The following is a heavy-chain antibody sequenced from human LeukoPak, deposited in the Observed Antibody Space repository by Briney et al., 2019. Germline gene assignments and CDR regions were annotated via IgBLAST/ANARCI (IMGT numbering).Heavy chain of an antibody. V-gene: IGHV4-4*07. CDR2: LDPNGST. J-gene: IGHJ4*02. CDR3: ARGGESYSDY. CDR1: GGSFSGYY. Sequence: SDTLSLTCTVSGGSFSGYYWTWIRQPVGKGLEWIGRLDPNGSTNYNPSLNSRVTMSVDTSKNQFSLKPTSVTAADTAVYYCARGGESYSDYWGQGTLVTVSS. D-gene: IGHD2-21*01.